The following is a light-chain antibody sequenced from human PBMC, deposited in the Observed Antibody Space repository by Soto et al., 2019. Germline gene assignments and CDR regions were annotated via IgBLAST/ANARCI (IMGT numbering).Light chain of an antibody. J-gene: IGKJ1*01. CDR1: QSVSIN. CDR3: QPFNNWPPWT. Sequence: EIVMTQSPGTLSVSPGERATLYCRASQSVSINLAWYQPKPCQAPRLLIYAASTRATGIPDRFSGSGSGTEFTLTISGLQSDDFAVYYCQPFNNWPPWTFGQGTKVDIK. V-gene: IGKV3-15*01. CDR2: AAS.